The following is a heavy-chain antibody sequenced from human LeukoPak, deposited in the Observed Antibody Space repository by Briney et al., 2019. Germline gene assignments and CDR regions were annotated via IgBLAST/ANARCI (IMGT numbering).Heavy chain of an antibody. V-gene: IGHV1-18*01. D-gene: IGHD6-6*01. CDR1: GYTFTRYG. CDR3: ARAPHLSIAARRDNWFDP. Sequence: GASVKVSYKASGYTFTRYGISWVRQAPGQGLEWMGWISAYNGDTNYAQRFQGRVTMTTDTSTSTAYMELRSLRSDDTAVYYCARAPHLSIAARRDNWFDPWGQGTLVTVSS. CDR2: ISAYNGDT. J-gene: IGHJ5*02.